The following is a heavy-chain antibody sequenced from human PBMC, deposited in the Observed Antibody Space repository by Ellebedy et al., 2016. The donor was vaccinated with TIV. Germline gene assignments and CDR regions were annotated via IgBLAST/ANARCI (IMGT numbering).Heavy chain of an antibody. CDR1: GFTFSSYA. CDR2: ISGSGGST. CDR3: AKDSSVVVTAIPAN. Sequence: GESLKISXAASGFTFSSYAMSWVRQAPGKGLEWVSAISGSGGSTYYADSVKGRFTISRDNSKNTLYLQMNSLRAEDTAVYYCAKDSSVVVTAIPANWGQGTLVTVSS. V-gene: IGHV3-23*01. J-gene: IGHJ4*02. D-gene: IGHD2-21*02.